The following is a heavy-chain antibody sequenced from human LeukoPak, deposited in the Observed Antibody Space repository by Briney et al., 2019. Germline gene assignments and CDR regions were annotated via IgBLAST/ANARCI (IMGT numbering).Heavy chain of an antibody. CDR1: GLTFSNYD. J-gene: IGHJ4*02. CDR2: VSGSGDDT. CDR3: AKSYNNPTVAIRVRGVIPYFDS. V-gene: IGHV3-23*01. D-gene: IGHD3-10*01. Sequence: PGGSLRLSCGASGLTFSNYDMNWVRQALGQGLDWVSSVSGSGDDTYYADSVKGRFIISRDNSKTTMYLQMNSLRADDTAVYYCAKSYNNPTVAIRVRGVIPYFDSWGQGSLVTVSS.